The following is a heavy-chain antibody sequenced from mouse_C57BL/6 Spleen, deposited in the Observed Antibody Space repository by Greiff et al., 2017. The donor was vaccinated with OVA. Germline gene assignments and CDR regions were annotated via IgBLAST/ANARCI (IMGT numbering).Heavy chain of an antibody. V-gene: IGHV5-17*01. Sequence: EVKVEESGGGLVKPGGSLKLSCAASGFTFSDYGMHWVRQAPEKGLEWVAYISSGSSTIYYADTVKGRFTISRDNAKNTLFLQMTSLRSEDTAMYYCARGSSGRSHFDYWGQGTTLTVSS. CDR1: GFTFSDYG. CDR3: ARGSSGRSHFDY. D-gene: IGHD3-2*02. J-gene: IGHJ2*01. CDR2: ISSGSSTI.